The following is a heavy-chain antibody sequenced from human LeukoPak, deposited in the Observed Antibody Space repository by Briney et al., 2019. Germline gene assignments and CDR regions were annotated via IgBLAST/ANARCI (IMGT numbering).Heavy chain of an antibody. CDR2: IYSGGST. CDR3: ARGAYGSGSYGDNWFDP. V-gene: IGHV3-66*01. D-gene: IGHD3-10*01. J-gene: IGHJ5*02. Sequence: PGGSLRLSCAASGLTVSSNYINWVRQAPGKGLEWVSVIYSGGSTYYADSVKGRFTISRDNSKNTLYLQMNSLRAEDTAVYYCARGAYGSGSYGDNWFDPWGQGTLVTVSS. CDR1: GLTVSSNY.